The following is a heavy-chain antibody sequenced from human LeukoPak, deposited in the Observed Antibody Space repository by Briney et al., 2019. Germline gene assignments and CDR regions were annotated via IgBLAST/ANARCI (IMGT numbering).Heavy chain of an antibody. J-gene: IGHJ4*02. CDR3: AKVVMIVVVNSIGGFDY. CDR1: GFTFSTYA. V-gene: IGHV3-23*01. Sequence: GGSLRLSCAASGFTFSTYAMNWVRQAPGKGLEWASTISASGGSTYYADSVKGGFTISRDNSKNMLYLQMNSLRAEDTAVYYCAKVVMIVVVNSIGGFDYWGQGTLVTVSS. CDR2: ISASGGST. D-gene: IGHD3-22*01.